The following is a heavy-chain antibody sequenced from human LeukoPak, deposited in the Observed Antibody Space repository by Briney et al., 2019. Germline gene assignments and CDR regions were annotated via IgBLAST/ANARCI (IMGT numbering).Heavy chain of an antibody. D-gene: IGHD2-2*01. CDR1: GGALSSSSYY. V-gene: IGHV4-39*01. CDR2: IYYSGST. Sequence: PSETLSLTCTVSGGALSSSSYYWGWLRQPPGRGLEWIGSIYYSGSTYYNPSLKSRVTISVDTSKNQFSLKLSSVTAADTAVYYCARAGIVVVPAAISSQIPIRQTFDYWGQGTLVTVSS. CDR3: ARAGIVVVPAAISSQIPIRQTFDY. J-gene: IGHJ4*02.